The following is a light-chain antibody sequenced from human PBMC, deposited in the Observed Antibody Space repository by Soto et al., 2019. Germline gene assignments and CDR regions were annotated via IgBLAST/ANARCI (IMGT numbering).Light chain of an antibody. J-gene: IGLJ1*01. CDR2: DVD. CDR1: SSDVGGYNY. V-gene: IGLV2-11*01. Sequence: QSALTQPRSVSGSPGQSVTISCTGTSSDVGGYNYVSWYQHHPGKAPKVMIYDVDKRPSGVPGRFSGSKSVNTASLTISGLQAEDEAEYYCCSYADSYPFVFGTGTKLTVL. CDR3: CSYADSYPFV.